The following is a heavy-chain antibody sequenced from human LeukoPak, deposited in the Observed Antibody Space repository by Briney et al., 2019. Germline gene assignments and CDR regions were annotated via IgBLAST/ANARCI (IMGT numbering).Heavy chain of an antibody. Sequence: GGSLTLFCSASGFHYKSYGVHCVRHAPGKGLEWLAVISYDGSNKYYADSVKGRFTISRDNSKNTLYLQMNSLRAGDTAVYYCAKQYYDFWSGYYFDYWGQGTLVTVSS. J-gene: IGHJ4*02. D-gene: IGHD3-3*01. CDR2: ISYDGSNK. V-gene: IGHV3-30*18. CDR3: AKQYYDFWSGYYFDY. CDR1: GFHYKSYG.